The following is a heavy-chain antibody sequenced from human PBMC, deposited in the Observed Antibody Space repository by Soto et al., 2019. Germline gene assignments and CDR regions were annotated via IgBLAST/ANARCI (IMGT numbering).Heavy chain of an antibody. V-gene: IGHV3-74*01. CDR3: ARAGLGYCTSTNCHPGFDI. Sequence: GGSLRLSCAASGFTVSSYCMHWVRQAPGKGLEWVAGINDDGSNKIYADSVKGRFTISRDNAKNTLYLQMNSLRAEDTAVYYCARAGLGYCTSTNCHPGFDIWGQGTMVTVSS. J-gene: IGHJ3*02. CDR1: GFTVSSYC. D-gene: IGHD2-2*01. CDR2: INDDGSNK.